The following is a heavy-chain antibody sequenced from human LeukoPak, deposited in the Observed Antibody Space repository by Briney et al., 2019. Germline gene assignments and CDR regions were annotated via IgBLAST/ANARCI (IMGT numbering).Heavy chain of an antibody. CDR1: GYTFTGYY. J-gene: IGHJ6*02. D-gene: IGHD5-12*01. CDR3: ARCRVATIDYYYYGMDV. CDR2: INPNSGGT. Sequence: GASVKVSCKASGYTFTGYYMHWVRQAPGQGLEWMGWINPNSGGTNYAQKFQGRVTMTRDTSISTAYMELSRLRSDDTAVYYCARCRVATIDYYYYGMDVWGQGTTVTVSS. V-gene: IGHV1-2*02.